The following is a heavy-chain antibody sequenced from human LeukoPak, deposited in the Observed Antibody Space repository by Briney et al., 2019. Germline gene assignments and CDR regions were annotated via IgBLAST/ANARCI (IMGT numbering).Heavy chain of an antibody. J-gene: IGHJ4*02. D-gene: IGHD3-22*01. CDR1: GYSINSGYY. CDR3: ASTYYYEANSHNGLGGYYFDY. V-gene: IGHV4-38-2*01. Sequence: NPSETLSLTCFVSGYSINSGYYWGWIRQPPGKGLEWIGSIYHSGSTYSNPSLKSRVTMSVDTSKNQFSLKLNSLTAADTAVYYCASTYYYEANSHNGLGGYYFDYWGQGTLVTVSS. CDR2: IYHSGST.